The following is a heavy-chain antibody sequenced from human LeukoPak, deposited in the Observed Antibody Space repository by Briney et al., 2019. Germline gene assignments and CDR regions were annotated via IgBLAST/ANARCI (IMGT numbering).Heavy chain of an antibody. V-gene: IGHV3-23*01. CDR2: ISGSGSRT. D-gene: IGHD4-17*01. CDR1: GFTFSSYA. CDR3: AKDPTTVTTMDFDY. Sequence: GGSLRLSCAASGFTFSSYAMSWVRQAPGKGLEWVSAISGSGSRTYYADSVKGRFTISRDNSKNTLSLQMNSLRAEDTAVYYCAKDPTTVTTMDFDYWGQGTLVTVSS. J-gene: IGHJ4*02.